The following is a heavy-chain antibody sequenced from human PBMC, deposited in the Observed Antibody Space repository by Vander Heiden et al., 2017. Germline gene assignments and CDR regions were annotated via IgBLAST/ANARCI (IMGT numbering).Heavy chain of an antibody. CDR3: ARDTMWLDS. CDR1: GFTFSNYW. J-gene: IGHJ5*01. CDR2: IKQDGSQK. V-gene: IGHV3-7*03. Sequence: EVQLVESGEALSKPGGSRALSFAASGFTFSNYWRSWVRQAPGKGLEWVANIKQDGSQKNYVDSVKGRFIVSRDNAKNSLYLQMNSLRAEDTAIYYCARDTMWLDSWGQGTQVTASS. D-gene: IGHD1-1*01.